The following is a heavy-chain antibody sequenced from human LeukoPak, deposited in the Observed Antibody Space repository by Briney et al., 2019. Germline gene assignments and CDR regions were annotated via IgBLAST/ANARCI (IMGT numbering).Heavy chain of an antibody. J-gene: IGHJ4*02. CDR3: AREANTAMLDY. D-gene: IGHD5-18*01. V-gene: IGHV3-48*03. CDR1: GFTFSSYE. CDR2: ISSSGSTI. Sequence: GGSLRLTCAASGFTFSSYEMNRVRQAPGKGLEWVSYISSSGSTIYYADSVKGRFTISRDNAKNSLYLQMNSLRAEDTAVYYCAREANTAMLDYWGQGTLVTVSS.